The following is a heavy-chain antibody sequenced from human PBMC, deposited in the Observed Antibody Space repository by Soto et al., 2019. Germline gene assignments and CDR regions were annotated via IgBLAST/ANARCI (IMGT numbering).Heavy chain of an antibody. Sequence: PSETLSLTCTVSGGSISSYYWSWIRQPPGKGLEWIGYIYYSGSTNYNPSLKSRVTISVDTSKNQFSLKLSSVTAADTAVYYCARVTRNYYDSTWFDPWGQGTLVTVSS. D-gene: IGHD3-22*01. CDR2: IYYSGST. CDR1: GGSISSYY. CDR3: ARVTRNYYDSTWFDP. V-gene: IGHV4-59*01. J-gene: IGHJ5*02.